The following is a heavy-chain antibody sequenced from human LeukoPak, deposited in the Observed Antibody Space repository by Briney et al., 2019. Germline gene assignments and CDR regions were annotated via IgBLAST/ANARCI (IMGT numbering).Heavy chain of an antibody. CDR1: GFTLRSYE. D-gene: IGHD3-10*01. J-gene: IGHJ4*02. V-gene: IGHV3-48*03. CDR3: ARGYYFASGGPYYFDY. Sequence: GGSLSLSCAASGFTLRSYEMNLVRQPPGKRLEWVSYISSRDTTTYYADSVKGRFTIFRDNAKNSLYLQVNSLRAEDTAVYYCARGYYFASGGPYYFDYSGQGTLVTVSS. CDR2: ISSRDTTT.